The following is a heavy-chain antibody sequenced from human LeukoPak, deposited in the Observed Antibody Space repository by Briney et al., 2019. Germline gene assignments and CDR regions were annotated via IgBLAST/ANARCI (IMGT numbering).Heavy chain of an antibody. Sequence: GGSLRLSCAASGFTFSTYWMHWVRQAPGKGLVWVARIKGDGSSTIYADSAKGRFTISRDNSKNTLYLQTSSLRAEDTAVYYCARASTTVPNLLDHWGRGTLVTVSS. CDR1: GFTFSTYW. V-gene: IGHV3-74*01. J-gene: IGHJ4*02. CDR2: IKGDGSST. CDR3: ARASTTVPNLLDH. D-gene: IGHD4-17*01.